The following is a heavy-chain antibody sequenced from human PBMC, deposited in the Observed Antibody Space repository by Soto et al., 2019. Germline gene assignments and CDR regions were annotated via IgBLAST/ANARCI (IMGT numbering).Heavy chain of an antibody. CDR1: GFTFSSYS. Sequence: EVQLVESGGGLVQPGGSLRLSCAASGFTFSSYSMNWVRQAPGKGLEWVSYISSSSSTIYYADSVKGRFTISRDNAKNSLYLQMNSLRAEDTAVYYCARYNYGSWGKQNNDAFDIWGQGTMVTVSS. CDR3: ARYNYGSWGKQNNDAFDI. J-gene: IGHJ3*02. D-gene: IGHD3-10*01. CDR2: ISSSSSTI. V-gene: IGHV3-48*01.